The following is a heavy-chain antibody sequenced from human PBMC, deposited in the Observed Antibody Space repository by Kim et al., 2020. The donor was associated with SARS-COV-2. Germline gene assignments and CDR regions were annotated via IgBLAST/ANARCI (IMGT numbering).Heavy chain of an antibody. Sequence: ASVKVSCKASGYTFTGYYMHWVRQAPGQGLEWMGWINPNSGGTNYAQKFQGRVTMTRDTSISTAYMELSRLRSDDTAVYYCARDLPPPLFVGATRGLEWVDYWGQGTLVTVSS. V-gene: IGHV1-2*02. CDR3: ARDLPPPLFVGATRGLEWVDY. CDR2: INPNSGGT. J-gene: IGHJ4*02. CDR1: GYTFTGYY. D-gene: IGHD1-26*01.